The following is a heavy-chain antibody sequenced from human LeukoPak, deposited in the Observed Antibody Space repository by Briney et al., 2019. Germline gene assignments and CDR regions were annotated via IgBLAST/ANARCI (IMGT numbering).Heavy chain of an antibody. Sequence: PGGSLRPSCAASGFTFSNYGMHWVRQAPGKGLEWVAFIRYDGSNKYYADSVKGRFTISRDNSKNTLYLQMNSLRAEDTAVYYCAKEVPALYYFDYWGQGTLVTVSS. J-gene: IGHJ4*02. CDR3: AKEVPALYYFDY. D-gene: IGHD2-2*01. V-gene: IGHV3-30*02. CDR1: GFTFSNYG. CDR2: IRYDGSNK.